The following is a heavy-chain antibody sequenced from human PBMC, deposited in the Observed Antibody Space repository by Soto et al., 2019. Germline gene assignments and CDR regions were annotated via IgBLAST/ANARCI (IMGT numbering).Heavy chain of an antibody. CDR2: IYHSGST. D-gene: IGHD6-13*01. V-gene: IGHV4-4*02. J-gene: IGHJ1*01. Sequence: QVQLQESGPGLVKPSGTLSLTCAVSGGSISSSNWWSWVRQPPGKGLEWIGEIYHSGSTNYNPSLESRVTISVDKSKYQFSLKLSSVTAADTAGYYGARIAAAGTYFQHWGQGTLVTVSS. CDR1: GGSISSSNW. CDR3: ARIAAAGTYFQH.